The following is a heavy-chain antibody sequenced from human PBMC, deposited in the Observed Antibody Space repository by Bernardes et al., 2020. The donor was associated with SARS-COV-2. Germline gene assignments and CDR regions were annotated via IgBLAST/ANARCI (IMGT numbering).Heavy chain of an antibody. J-gene: IGHJ4*02. CDR2: INSDGTSS. D-gene: IGHD1-7*01. CDR1: GFTFRNYW. CDR3: VRGTGNYGDWDY. Sequence: GGSLRLSCAGSGFTFRNYWMHWVRQPPGKGLVWVSRINSDGTSSNYADSVKGRFTISRDNAKNTLYLQMNTLRAEDTAVYFCVRGTGNYGDWDYWGQGTLVSVSS. V-gene: IGHV3-74*01.